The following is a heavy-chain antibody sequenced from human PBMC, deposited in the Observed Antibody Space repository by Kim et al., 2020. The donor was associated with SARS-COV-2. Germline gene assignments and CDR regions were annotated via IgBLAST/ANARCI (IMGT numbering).Heavy chain of an antibody. CDR1: GFTFSSYG. CDR2: ISYDGSNK. Sequence: GGSLRLSCAASGFTFSSYGMHWVRQAPGKGLEWVAVISYDGSNKYYADSVKGRFTISRDNSKNTLYLQMNSLRAEDTAVYYCAKNPTGYYYYYMDVWGKGTTVTVSS. CDR3: AKNPTGYYYYYMDV. J-gene: IGHJ6*03. V-gene: IGHV3-30*18.